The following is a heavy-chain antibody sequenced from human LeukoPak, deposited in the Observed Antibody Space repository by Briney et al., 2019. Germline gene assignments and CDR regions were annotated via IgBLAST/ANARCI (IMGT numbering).Heavy chain of an antibody. V-gene: IGHV3-43*02. CDR1: GFTFDDYA. CDR2: ISGDGGST. Sequence: PGGSLRLSCAASGFTFDDYAMHWVRQAPGKGLEWVSLISGDGGSTYYADSVKGRFTISRDNSKNPLYLQMNSLRTEDTALYYCAKDKGYYDFWSGYYQGWFDPWGQGTLVTVSS. D-gene: IGHD3-3*01. J-gene: IGHJ5*02. CDR3: AKDKGYYDFWSGYYQGWFDP.